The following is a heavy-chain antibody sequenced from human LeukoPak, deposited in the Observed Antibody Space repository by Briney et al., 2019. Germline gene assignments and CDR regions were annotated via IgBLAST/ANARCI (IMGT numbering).Heavy chain of an antibody. V-gene: IGHV3-23*01. CDR1: GFTFSSYA. D-gene: IGHD1-26*01. CDR3: AKHLSGSYTFDY. Sequence: QSGGSLRLSCAASGFTFSSYAMSWVRQAPGKGLEWVSAISGSGGSTYYADSVKGRFTISRDNSKNTLYLQMNSLRAEGTAVYYCAKHLSGSYTFDYWGLGTLVTVSS. J-gene: IGHJ4*02. CDR2: ISGSGGST.